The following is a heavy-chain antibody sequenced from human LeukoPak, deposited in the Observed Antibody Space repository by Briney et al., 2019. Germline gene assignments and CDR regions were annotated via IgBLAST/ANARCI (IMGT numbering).Heavy chain of an antibody. V-gene: IGHV4-34*01. J-gene: IGHJ4*02. CDR3: ARGSPTVTIDY. CDR2: INHSGST. D-gene: IGHD4-17*01. CDR1: GGSFSGYY. Sequence: TSETLSLTCAVYGGSFSGYYWSWIRQPPGKGLEWIGEINHSGSTNYNPSLKSRVTISVDTSKNQFSLKLSSVTAADTAVYYCARGSPTVTIDYWGQGTLVTVSS.